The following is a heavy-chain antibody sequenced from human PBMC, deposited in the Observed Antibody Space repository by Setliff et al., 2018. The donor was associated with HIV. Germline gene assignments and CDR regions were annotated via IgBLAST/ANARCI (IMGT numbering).Heavy chain of an antibody. CDR3: ARESLNLGELSSNPDASDI. Sequence: PSETLSLTCSIFGTSIRSYFWTWIRQPPGKGLEWIGYIYYSGNSNYSPSLKSRVSITIDTSKNQFSLNLTSVTAADTAVYYCARESLNLGELSSNPDASDIWGQGTMVTVS. CDR2: IYYSGNS. D-gene: IGHD3-16*02. CDR1: GTSIRSYF. J-gene: IGHJ3*02. V-gene: IGHV4-59*01.